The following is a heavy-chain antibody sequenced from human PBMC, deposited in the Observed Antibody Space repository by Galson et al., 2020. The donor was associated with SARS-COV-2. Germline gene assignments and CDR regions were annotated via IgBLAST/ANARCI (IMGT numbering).Heavy chain of an antibody. CDR2: ISYDGRNK. D-gene: IGHD3-16*02. Sequence: GGSLRLSCVSSGSTFSSYAMHCVRQAPGKGLEWVAVISYDGRNKYSADSVKGRFTISRDNSKNTLYLQMNSLRAEDTAVYYCARGRPTKMRIIETYCGMDIWGQGTTVTVSS. V-gene: IGHV3-30*04. CDR3: ARGRPTKMRIIETYCGMDI. J-gene: IGHJ6*02. CDR1: GSTFSSYA.